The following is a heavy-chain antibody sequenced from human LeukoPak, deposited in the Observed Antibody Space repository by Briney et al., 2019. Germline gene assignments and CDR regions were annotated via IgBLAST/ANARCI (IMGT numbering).Heavy chain of an antibody. CDR3: ARASSSWYFFDY. V-gene: IGHV4-34*01. J-gene: IGHJ4*02. Sequence: PSETLSLTCAVYAGSFSGYYWSWIRQPPGKGLEWIGQINHSGSTNYSPSLKSRVTISVDTSKNQFSLKLSSVTAADTAVYYCARASSSWYFFDYWGQGTLVTVSS. CDR1: AGSFSGYY. CDR2: INHSGST. D-gene: IGHD6-13*01.